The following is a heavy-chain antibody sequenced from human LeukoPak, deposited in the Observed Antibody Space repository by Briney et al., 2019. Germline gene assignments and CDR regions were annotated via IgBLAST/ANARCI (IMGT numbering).Heavy chain of an antibody. Sequence: TGGSLRLSCAASGFTFSSYGMHWVRQAPGKGLEWVAVIWYDGSNKYYADSVKGRFTISRDNSKNTLYLQMNSLRAEDTAVYYCAREATYYYGSGSYYQYFQHWGQGTLVTVSS. CDR3: AREATYYYGSGSYYQYFQH. CDR2: IWYDGSNK. J-gene: IGHJ1*01. D-gene: IGHD3-10*01. CDR1: GFTFSSYG. V-gene: IGHV3-33*01.